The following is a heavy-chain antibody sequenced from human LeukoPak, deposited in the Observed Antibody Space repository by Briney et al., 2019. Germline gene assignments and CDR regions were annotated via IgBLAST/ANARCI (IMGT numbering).Heavy chain of an antibody. J-gene: IGHJ4*02. CDR2: INPNSGST. D-gene: IGHD3-10*01. CDR1: GYTFTGYY. V-gene: IGHV1-2*02. CDR3: ASGYGSGSYTAPLVDY. Sequence: GASVKVSCKASGYTFTGYYMHWVRQAPGQGLEWMGWINPNSGSTNYAQKFQGRVTMTRDTSISTAYMELSRLRSDDTAVYYCASGYGSGSYTAPLVDYWGQGTLVTVSS.